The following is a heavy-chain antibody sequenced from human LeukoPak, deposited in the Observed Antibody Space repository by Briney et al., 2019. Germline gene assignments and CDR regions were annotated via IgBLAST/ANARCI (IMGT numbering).Heavy chain of an antibody. CDR1: GFTFSNSA. Sequence: GGSLRLSCAASGFTFSNSAMSWVRQAPGKGLEWVSTISGDGGDTYYADSVKGRFTISRDNSKNTLYLQMNSLRADDTAVYYCAKEAYYADWGQGTLVTVSS. D-gene: IGHD3-3*01. CDR2: ISGDGGDT. J-gene: IGHJ4*02. CDR3: AKEAYYAD. V-gene: IGHV3-23*01.